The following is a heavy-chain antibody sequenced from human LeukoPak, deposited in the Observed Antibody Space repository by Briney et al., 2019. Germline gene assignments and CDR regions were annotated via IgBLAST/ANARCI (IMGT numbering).Heavy chain of an antibody. V-gene: IGHV3-21*01. CDR3: ARDEGITMIGGVNAFDI. J-gene: IGHJ3*02. Sequence: GGSLRLSCAASGFTFSCHRMNWVSQAPGKALEWVSSISSSSSYIYYADSVKGRITITRDDAKNSLYLQMNSLRAEYTAVYYCARDEGITMIGGVNAFDIWGQGTMGTVSS. CDR2: ISSSSSYI. CDR1: GFTFSCHR. D-gene: IGHD3-22*01.